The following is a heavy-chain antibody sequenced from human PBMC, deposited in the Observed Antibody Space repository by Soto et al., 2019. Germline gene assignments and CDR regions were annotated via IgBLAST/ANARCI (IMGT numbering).Heavy chain of an antibody. J-gene: IGHJ6*02. V-gene: IGHV1-2*04. Sequence: ASVTGSCKGSGYTFTGDYVHWVRQAPGQGLEWMGWINPNSGGTNYAQKFQGWVTMTRDTSISTAYMELSRLRSDDTAVYYCAREARRELLYYYGMDVWGQGTTVTVSS. CDR2: INPNSGGT. CDR3: AREARRELLYYYGMDV. CDR1: GYTFTGDY. D-gene: IGHD1-26*01.